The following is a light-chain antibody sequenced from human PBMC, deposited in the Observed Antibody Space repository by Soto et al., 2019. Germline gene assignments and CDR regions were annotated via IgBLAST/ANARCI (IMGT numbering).Light chain of an antibody. J-gene: IGKJ4*01. Sequence: EVGMTQSPATLSVSPGEGATLSCRASQSVSSHLAWYQQQPGQSPRLLIYGASTRATGVPARFSGSGSGTEFPLTIGSLQSEDFAVYYCQQYDNLSTFGGGTKVQI. CDR3: QQYDNLST. CDR1: QSVSSH. V-gene: IGKV3-15*01. CDR2: GAS.